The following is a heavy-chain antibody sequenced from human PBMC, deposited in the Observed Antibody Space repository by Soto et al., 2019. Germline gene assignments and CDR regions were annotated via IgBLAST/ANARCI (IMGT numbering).Heavy chain of an antibody. Sequence: VQLVESGGGVVQPGRSLRLSCAASGFTFSDYAMHWVRQAPGKGLEWVAVVSHDGRNTQYADSVKGRFNISRDSSKTTVSREMTSLRAEDTAVYYCAKGGRQWLVTSGFNYWGQGALVTVSS. J-gene: IGHJ4*02. D-gene: IGHD6-19*01. CDR3: AKGGRQWLVTSGFNY. CDR1: GFTFSDYA. CDR2: VSHDGRNT. V-gene: IGHV3-30*18.